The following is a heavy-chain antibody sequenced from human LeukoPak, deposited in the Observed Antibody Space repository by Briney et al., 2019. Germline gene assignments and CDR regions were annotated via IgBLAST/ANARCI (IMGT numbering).Heavy chain of an antibody. CDR1: GGSFSGYY. J-gene: IGHJ4*02. D-gene: IGHD3-10*01. V-gene: IGHV4-34*01. CDR3: ARESGQWDEVLLSD. CDR2: INHSGST. Sequence: SETLSLTCTVSGGSFSGYYWSWIRQPPGKGLEWIGEINHSGSTNYNPSLKSRVTISVDTFKNQFSLKLSSVTAADTAVYYCARESGQWDEVLLSDWGQGTLVTVSS.